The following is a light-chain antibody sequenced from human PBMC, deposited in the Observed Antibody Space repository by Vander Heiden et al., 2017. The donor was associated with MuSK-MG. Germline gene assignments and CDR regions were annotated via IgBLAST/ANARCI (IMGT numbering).Light chain of an antibody. Sequence: QSALSQPASVSGSPAQSTTISCTGTSSDVGCYNLVSWYQQHPGKAPKLMIYEGSKRPSGVSNRFSGSKSGNTASLTISGLQAEDEADYYCCSYAGSSTLVFGGGTKLTVL. CDR3: CSYAGSSTLV. J-gene: IGLJ3*02. CDR1: SSDVGCYNL. V-gene: IGLV2-23*01. CDR2: EGS.